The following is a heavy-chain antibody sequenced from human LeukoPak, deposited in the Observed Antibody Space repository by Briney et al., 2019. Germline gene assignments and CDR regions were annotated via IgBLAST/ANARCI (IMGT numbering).Heavy chain of an antibody. D-gene: IGHD3-22*01. J-gene: IGHJ3*02. V-gene: IGHV4-34*01. CDR1: GGSFSGYY. CDR2: INHSGST. Sequence: SETLSLTCAVYGGSFSGYYWSWIRQPPGKGLEWIGEINHSGSTNYNPSLKSRVTISVDTSKNQFFLKLSSVTAADTAVYYCATIPYYYDSSGYPHDAFDIWGQGTMVTVSS. CDR3: ATIPYYYDSSGYPHDAFDI.